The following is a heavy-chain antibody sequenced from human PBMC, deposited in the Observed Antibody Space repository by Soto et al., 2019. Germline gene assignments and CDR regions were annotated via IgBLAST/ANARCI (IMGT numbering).Heavy chain of an antibody. CDR3: AIIAAAKHLAAFDI. Sequence: PGESLKLSCPGSGYRFTTQWMGWVRQMPGKGLEWMGFIYTGDSATKYSPSFQGHVTISADKSISTAYLQWSSLKASDTAMYYCAIIAAAKHLAAFDIWGQGTMVTVSS. J-gene: IGHJ3*02. D-gene: IGHD6-13*01. V-gene: IGHV5-51*01. CDR2: IYTGDSAT. CDR1: GYRFTTQW.